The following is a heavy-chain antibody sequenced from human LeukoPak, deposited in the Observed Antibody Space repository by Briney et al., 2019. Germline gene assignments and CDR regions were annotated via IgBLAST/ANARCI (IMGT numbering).Heavy chain of an antibody. CDR2: INPSGGST. Sequence: ASVKVSCKASGYTFTGYYMHWVRQAPGQGLEWMGIINPSGGSTSYAQKLQGRVTMTRDTSTSTVYMELSSLRSEDTAVYYCARVLSYYDSSGFPSYWGQGTLVTVSS. D-gene: IGHD3-22*01. CDR1: GYTFTGYY. J-gene: IGHJ4*02. V-gene: IGHV1-46*01. CDR3: ARVLSYYDSSGFPSY.